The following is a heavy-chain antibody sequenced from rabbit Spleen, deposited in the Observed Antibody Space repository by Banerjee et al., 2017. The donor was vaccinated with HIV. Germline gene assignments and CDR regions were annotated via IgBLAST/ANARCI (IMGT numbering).Heavy chain of an antibody. Sequence: QKQLVESGGGLVQPGGSLKLSCKASGFDFSSYGVSWVRQAPGKGLELIACIDTSNTNTPYASWAKGRFTISKTSSTTVTLQLTSLTAADTATYFCARGSAAMTMVITGFYFNLWGPGTLVTVS. CDR1: GFDFSSYG. CDR3: ARGSAAMTMVITGFYFNL. CDR2: IDTSNTNT. V-gene: IGHV1S45*01. D-gene: IGHD2-1*01. J-gene: IGHJ4*01.